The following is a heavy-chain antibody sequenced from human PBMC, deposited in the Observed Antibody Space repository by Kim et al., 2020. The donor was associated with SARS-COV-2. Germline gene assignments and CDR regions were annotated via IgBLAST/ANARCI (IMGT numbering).Heavy chain of an antibody. J-gene: IGHJ6*02. CDR3: ARGEYSAPPIAYYYYYGMDV. Sequence: GGSLRLSCAASGFTFSSYGMHWVRQAPGKGLEWVAVIWYDGSNKYYADSVKGRFTISRDNSKNTLYLQMNSLRAEDTAVYYCARGEYSAPPIAYYYYYGMDVWGQGTTVTVSS. D-gene: IGHD2-15*01. V-gene: IGHV3-33*01. CDR2: IWYDGSNK. CDR1: GFTFSSYG.